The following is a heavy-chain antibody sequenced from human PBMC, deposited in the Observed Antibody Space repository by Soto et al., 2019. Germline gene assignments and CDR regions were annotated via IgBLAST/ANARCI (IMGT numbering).Heavy chain of an antibody. CDR3: ARSSDFWSLGP. CDR2: IYYSGST. CDR1: GGSISSGGYY. J-gene: IGHJ5*02. D-gene: IGHD3-3*01. Sequence: PSETLSLTCTVSGGSISSGGYYWSWIRQHPGKGLEWIGYIYYSGSTYYNPSLKSRVTISVNTSKNQFSLKLSSVTAADTAAYYCARSSDFWSLGPWGQGTLVTVSS. V-gene: IGHV4-31*03.